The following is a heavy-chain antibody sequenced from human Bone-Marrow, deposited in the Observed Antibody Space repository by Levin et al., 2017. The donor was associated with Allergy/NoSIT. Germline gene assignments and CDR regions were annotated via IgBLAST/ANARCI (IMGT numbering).Heavy chain of an antibody. V-gene: IGHV3-73*01. Sequence: GGSLRLSCAASGFTFSGSAIHWVRQASGKGLEWVGRIRSKANSYATEYAASVKGRFTISRDDSKNTAYLQMNSLKTEDTAVYYCTRVVRGVISGLWGQGTLVTVSS. CDR1: GFTFSGSA. CDR2: IRSKANSYAT. J-gene: IGHJ4*02. CDR3: TRVVRGVISGL. D-gene: IGHD3-10*01.